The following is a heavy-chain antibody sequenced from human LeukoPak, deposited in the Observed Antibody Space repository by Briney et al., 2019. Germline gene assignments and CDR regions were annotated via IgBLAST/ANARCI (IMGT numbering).Heavy chain of an antibody. CDR2: ISSSGSTI. Sequence: GGSLRLSCAASGFTFSDYYMSWIRQAPGKGLEWVSYISSSGSTIYYADSVEGRFTISRDNAKNSLYLQMNSLRAEDTAVYYCARDKKDTAMVYYYYYYYMDVWGKGTTVTVSS. D-gene: IGHD5-18*01. V-gene: IGHV3-11*04. CDR3: ARDKKDTAMVYYYYYYYMDV. J-gene: IGHJ6*03. CDR1: GFTFSDYY.